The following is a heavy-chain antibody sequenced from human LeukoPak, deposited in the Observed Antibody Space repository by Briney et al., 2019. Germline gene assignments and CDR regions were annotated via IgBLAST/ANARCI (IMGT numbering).Heavy chain of an antibody. CDR2: IYYSGST. CDR3: ARTYGSGILILRFDP. D-gene: IGHD3-10*01. CDR1: GGSISSGDYY. Sequence: KASETLSLTCTVSGGSISSGDYYWSWIRQPPGKGLEWIGYIYYSGSTYYNPSLKSRVTISVDTSKNQFSLKLSSVTAADTAVYYCARTYGSGILILRFDPWGQGTLVTVSS. J-gene: IGHJ5*02. V-gene: IGHV4-30-4*01.